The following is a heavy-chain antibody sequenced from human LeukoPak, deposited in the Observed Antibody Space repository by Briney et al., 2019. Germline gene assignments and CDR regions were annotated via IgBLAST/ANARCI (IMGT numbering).Heavy chain of an antibody. CDR1: GYTFTNNY. J-gene: IGHJ4*02. V-gene: IGHV1-46*01. Sequence: ASVKVSCKASGYTFTNNYLHWVRQAPGQGLEWMGMIYPRDGSTSYAQKFQGRVTMTRDTSTSTVYMELSSLRSEDTAVYYCARDSHRGGDYRSLGYWGQGTLVTVSS. D-gene: IGHD4-17*01. CDR2: IYPRDGST. CDR3: ARDSHRGGDYRSLGY.